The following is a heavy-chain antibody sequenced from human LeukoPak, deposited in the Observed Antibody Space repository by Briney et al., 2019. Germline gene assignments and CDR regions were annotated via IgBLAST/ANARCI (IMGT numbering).Heavy chain of an antibody. CDR2: MHYSGSS. CDR3: ARAHRGYDYELYYYYYYMDV. CDR1: GGSLSTFY. Sequence: SETLSLTCTVSGGSLSTFYWSWIRQPPGKGLDWIGYMHYSGSSNYNPSLKSRVTISLDTSKNQVSLKLTSVTPADSAMYYCARAHRGYDYELYYYYYYMDVWGKGTTVTVSS. D-gene: IGHD5-12*01. J-gene: IGHJ6*03. V-gene: IGHV4-59*01.